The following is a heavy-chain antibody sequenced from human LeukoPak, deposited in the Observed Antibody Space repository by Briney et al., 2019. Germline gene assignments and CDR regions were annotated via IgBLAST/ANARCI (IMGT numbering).Heavy chain of an antibody. CDR2: IYYSGST. Sequence: SETLSLTCTVSGGSISSYYWSWIRQPPGKGLEWIGYIYYSGSTNYNPSLKSRATISVDTSKNQFSLKLSSVTAADTAVYYCARLPYCGGDCYYFDYWGQGTLVTVSS. J-gene: IGHJ4*02. D-gene: IGHD2-21*02. V-gene: IGHV4-59*01. CDR1: GGSISSYY. CDR3: ARLPYCGGDCYYFDY.